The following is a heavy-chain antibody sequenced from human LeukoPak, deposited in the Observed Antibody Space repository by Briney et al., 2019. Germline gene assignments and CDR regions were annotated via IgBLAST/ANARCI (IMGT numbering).Heavy chain of an antibody. CDR1: GFTVSSNF. CDR3: ARDGGYYYDT. Sequence: GGSLRLSCAASGFTVSSNFMNWVRQAPGKGLEWVSIIYSGGSTSYADSVKGRFTISRDNSKNTLYLQMSSLRADDTAVYYCARDGGYYYDTWGQGTLVTVSS. D-gene: IGHD3-22*01. CDR2: IYSGGST. J-gene: IGHJ4*02. V-gene: IGHV3-53*05.